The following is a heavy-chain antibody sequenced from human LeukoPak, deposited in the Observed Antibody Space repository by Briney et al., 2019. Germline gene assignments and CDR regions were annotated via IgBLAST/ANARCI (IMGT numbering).Heavy chain of an antibody. J-gene: IGHJ3*02. V-gene: IGHV1-69*13. CDR2: IIPIFGTA. CDR3: AREPTSGAFDI. Sequence: ASVKVSCKASGGTYSSYAISWVRQAPGQGLEWMGGIIPIFGTANYAQKFQGRVTITADESTSTAYMELSSLRSEDTAVYYCAREPTSGAFDIWGQGTMVTVSS. CDR1: GGTYSSYA.